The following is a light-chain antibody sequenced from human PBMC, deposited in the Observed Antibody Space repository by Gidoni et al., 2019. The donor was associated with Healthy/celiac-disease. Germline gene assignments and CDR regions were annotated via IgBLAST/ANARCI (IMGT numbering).Light chain of an antibody. CDR2: DAS. CDR3: QQRSNWPRT. CDR1: QSVSSS. Sequence: EIVLTQSPATLSLSPGERATLSCRASQSVSSSLAWYQQKPGQAPRLLIYDASNRATGIPARFSGSGSGTDFTLTISSLEPEDFAVYYCQQRSNWPRTFXGXTKVEIK. J-gene: IGKJ4*01. V-gene: IGKV3-11*01.